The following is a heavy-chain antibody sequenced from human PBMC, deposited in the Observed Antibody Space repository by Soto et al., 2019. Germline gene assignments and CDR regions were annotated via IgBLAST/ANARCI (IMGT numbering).Heavy chain of an antibody. Sequence: SETLSLTCAVSGGSISSGGYSWSWIRQPPGKGLEWIGYIYHSGSTYYNPSLKSRVTISVDRSKNQFSLKLSSVTAADTAVYYCASFYDSSGAFDYWRQRTLVSVTS. CDR1: GGSISSGGYS. V-gene: IGHV4-30-2*01. CDR2: IYHSGST. CDR3: ASFYDSSGAFDY. J-gene: IGHJ4*02. D-gene: IGHD3-22*01.